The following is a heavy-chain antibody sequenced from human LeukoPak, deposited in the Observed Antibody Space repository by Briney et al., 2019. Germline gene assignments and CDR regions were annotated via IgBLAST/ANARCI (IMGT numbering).Heavy chain of an antibody. CDR1: GFTFSSYD. Sequence: GGTLRLSCAASGFTFSSYDMSWVRQAPGKGLEWVANIKQDGSEKYYVDSVKGRFTISRDNAKNSLYLQMNSLRAEDTAVYYCARVVTLPGIAADGGAFDIWGQGTMVTVSS. J-gene: IGHJ3*02. CDR3: ARVVTLPGIAADGGAFDI. CDR2: IKQDGSEK. V-gene: IGHV3-7*01. D-gene: IGHD6-13*01.